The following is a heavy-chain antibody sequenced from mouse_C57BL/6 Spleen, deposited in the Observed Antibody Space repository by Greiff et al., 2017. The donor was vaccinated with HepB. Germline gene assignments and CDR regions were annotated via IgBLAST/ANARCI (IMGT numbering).Heavy chain of an antibody. D-gene: IGHD1-1*01. V-gene: IGHV14-1*01. CDR3: TTYYYGSSPFAY. J-gene: IGHJ3*01. CDR2: IDPEDGDT. Sequence: EVQVVESGAELVRPGASVKLSCTASGFNIKDYYMHWVKQRPEQGLEWIGRIDPEDGDTEYAPKFQGKATMTADTPSNTAYLQLSSLTSEDTAVYYCTTYYYGSSPFAYWGQGTLVTVSA. CDR1: GFNIKDYY.